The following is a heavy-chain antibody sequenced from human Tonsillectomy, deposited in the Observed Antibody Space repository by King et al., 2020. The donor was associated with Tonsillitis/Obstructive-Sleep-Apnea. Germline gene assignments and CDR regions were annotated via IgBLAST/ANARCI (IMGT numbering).Heavy chain of an antibody. CDR2: ISSSSSTI. CDR3: ARDRAILVVAATLDAFDI. J-gene: IGHJ3*02. D-gene: IGHD2-15*01. V-gene: IGHV3-48*02. Sequence: VQLVESGGGLVQPGGSLRLSCAASGFTFSSYSMNWVRQAPGKGLEWVSYISSSSSTIYYADSVKGRFTISRDNAKNPLYLQMNSLRDEDTAVYYCARDRAILVVAATLDAFDIWGQGTMVTVSS. CDR1: GFTFSSYS.